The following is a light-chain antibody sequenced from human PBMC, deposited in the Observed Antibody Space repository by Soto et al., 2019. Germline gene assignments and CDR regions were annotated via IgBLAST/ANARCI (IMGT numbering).Light chain of an antibody. J-gene: IGLJ3*02. CDR3: SSYTIRSTWV. V-gene: IGLV2-8*01. Sequence: QTVVTQPPSASGSPGQSVTISCTGTSSDVGGYNFVSWYQQHPGKAPKLMIYEVSKRPSGVPDRFSGSKSGNTASLTVSGLQTEDEADYYCSSYTIRSTWVFGGGTQLTVL. CDR2: EVS. CDR1: SSDVGGYNF.